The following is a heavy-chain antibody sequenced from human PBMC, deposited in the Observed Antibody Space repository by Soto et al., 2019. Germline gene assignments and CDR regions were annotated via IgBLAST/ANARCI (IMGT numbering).Heavy chain of an antibody. CDR3: ATEITIFGVSSPFDF. Sequence: CKACGDSLESCSRCSACHYNRQRLEWMGWINAGNGNTKYSQKFQGRVTITRDTSASTAYMELSSLRSEDTAVYYCATEITIFGVSSPFDFWGQGTLVTVSS. D-gene: IGHD3-3*01. CDR2: INAGNGNT. J-gene: IGHJ4*02. V-gene: IGHV1-3*01. CDR1: GDSLESCS.